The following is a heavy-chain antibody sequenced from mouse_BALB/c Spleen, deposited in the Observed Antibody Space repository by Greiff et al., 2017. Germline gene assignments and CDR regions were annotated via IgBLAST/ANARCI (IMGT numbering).Heavy chain of an antibody. D-gene: IGHD1-2*01. J-gene: IGHJ2*01. V-gene: IGHV5-12-2*01. CDR2: ISNGGGST. CDR3: ARQGPYGDFDY. Sequence: EVQLVESGGGLVQPGGSLKLSCAASGFTFSSYTMSWVRQTPEKRLEWVAYISNGGGSTYYPDTVKGRFTISRDNAKNTLYLQMSSLKSEDTAMYYCARQGPYGDFDYWGQGTTLTVSS. CDR1: GFTFSSYT.